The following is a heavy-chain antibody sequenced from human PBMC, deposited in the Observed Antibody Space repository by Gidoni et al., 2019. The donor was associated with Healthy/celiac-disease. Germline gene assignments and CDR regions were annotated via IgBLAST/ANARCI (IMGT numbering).Heavy chain of an antibody. CDR1: GFSFSSYE. CDR2: ISSSGSTI. CDR3: ARMDVGGGVLTYYFDY. D-gene: IGHD3-9*01. V-gene: IGHV3-48*03. Sequence: EVQLVESGGGLVQPGGSLRLSCAASGFSFSSYEMNWVRQAPGKGLEWVSYISSSGSTIYYADSVKGRFTISRDNAKNSLYLQMNSLRAEDTAVYYCARMDVGGGVLTYYFDYWGQGTLVTVSS. J-gene: IGHJ4*02.